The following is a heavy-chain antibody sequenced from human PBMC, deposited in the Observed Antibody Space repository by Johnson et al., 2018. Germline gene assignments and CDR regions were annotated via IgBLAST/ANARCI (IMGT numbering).Heavy chain of an antibody. J-gene: IGHJ6*02. CDR3: TKITDLLTGYPPGVGMDV. V-gene: IGHV3-9*01. CDR2: ISWNSLKK. CDR1: GFSFEDHA. D-gene: IGHD3-9*01. Sequence: VQLVESGGGLVQPGRSLRLSCAASGFSFEDHAMYWVRQAPGKGLEWVSGISWNSLKKGYADSVKGRLTIPRDNSKNTLFLQINSLRAEDTAVYYCTKITDLLTGYPPGVGMDVWGQGTTVTVSS.